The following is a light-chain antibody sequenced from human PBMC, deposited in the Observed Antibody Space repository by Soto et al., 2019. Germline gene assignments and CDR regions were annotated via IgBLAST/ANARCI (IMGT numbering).Light chain of an antibody. CDR1: SSDVGGYNS. CDR3: SSYAGSNNYVV. CDR2: EVK. J-gene: IGLJ2*01. Sequence: QSALTQPPSASGSPGQSVTISCTGTSSDVGGYNSVSWYQQHPGKAPKLIIYEVKNRPSGIPDRFSGSKSRNTASLTVSGLQAGDEAAYYCSSYAGSNNYVVFGGGTKLTVL. V-gene: IGLV2-8*01.